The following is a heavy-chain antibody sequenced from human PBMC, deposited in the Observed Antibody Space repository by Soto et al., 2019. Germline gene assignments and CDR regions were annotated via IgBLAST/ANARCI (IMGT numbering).Heavy chain of an antibody. D-gene: IGHD1-20*01. J-gene: IGHJ4*02. CDR3: ATSQKGYNWNYFDQ. CDR1: GGSFSGYY. CDR2: INHSGST. V-gene: IGHV4-34*01. Sequence: PSETLSLTCAVYGGSFSGYYWSWIRQPPGKGLEWIGEINHSGSTNYNPSLESRVSVSVDTSKNQFSLKVSGVSAADTAVYYCATSQKGYNWNYFDQWGQGALVTAPQ.